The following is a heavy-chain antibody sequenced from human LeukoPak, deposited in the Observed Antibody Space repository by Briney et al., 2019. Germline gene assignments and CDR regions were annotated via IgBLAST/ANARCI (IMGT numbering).Heavy chain of an antibody. CDR2: INHDGSDI. Sequence: PGGSLRLSCAVSGFTVSTYVMHWVRRAPGEGLVWVSRINHDGSDISYADSVKGRSTISRDNAKNTLYLQMNSLRADDAAIYYCVRDSNFKIDYWGQGTLVTLSS. J-gene: IGHJ4*02. V-gene: IGHV3-74*01. D-gene: IGHD5-24*01. CDR3: VRDSNFKIDY. CDR1: GFTVSTYV.